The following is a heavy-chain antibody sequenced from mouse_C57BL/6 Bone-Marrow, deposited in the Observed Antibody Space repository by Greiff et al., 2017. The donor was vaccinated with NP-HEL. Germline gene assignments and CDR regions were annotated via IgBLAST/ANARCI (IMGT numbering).Heavy chain of an antibody. V-gene: IGHV1-55*01. D-gene: IGHD1-1*01. CDR3: ARFPDYYGSSYVDAMDY. CDR1: GYTFTSYW. Sequence: QVQLQQPGAELVKPGASVKMSCKASGYTFTSYWITWVKQRPGQGLEWIGDIYPGSGSTNYNEKFKSKATLTVDTSSSTAYMQLSSLTSEDSAVYYCARFPDYYGSSYVDAMDYWCQGTSVTVSS. J-gene: IGHJ4*01. CDR2: IYPGSGST.